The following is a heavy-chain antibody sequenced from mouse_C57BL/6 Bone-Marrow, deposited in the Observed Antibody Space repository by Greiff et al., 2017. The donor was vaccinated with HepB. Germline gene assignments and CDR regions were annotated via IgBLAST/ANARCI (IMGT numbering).Heavy chain of an antibody. J-gene: IGHJ4*01. CDR3: ARLPLEAMDY. V-gene: IGHV1-4*01. Sequence: VQLVESGAELARPGASVKMSCKASGYTFTSYTMHWVKQRPGQGLEWIGYINPSSGYTKYNQKFKDKATLTADKSSSTAYMQLSSLTSEDSAVYYCARLPLEAMDYWGQGTSVTVSS. D-gene: IGHD5-1*01. CDR2: INPSSGYT. CDR1: GYTFTSYT.